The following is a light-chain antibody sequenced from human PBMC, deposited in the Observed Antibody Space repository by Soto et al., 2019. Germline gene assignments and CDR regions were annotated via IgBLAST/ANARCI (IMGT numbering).Light chain of an antibody. Sequence: EIVLTQSPGTLSLSPGERATLSCRASQSVSSSYLAWYQQKPCQAPRLLIYDASRATGIPDRFSGSGSGTDFTLTIARREPEVLAVYYCQHYGTSALFGPGTKVDI. V-gene: IGKV3-20*01. CDR1: QSVSSSY. J-gene: IGKJ3*01. CDR3: QHYGTSAL. CDR2: DAS.